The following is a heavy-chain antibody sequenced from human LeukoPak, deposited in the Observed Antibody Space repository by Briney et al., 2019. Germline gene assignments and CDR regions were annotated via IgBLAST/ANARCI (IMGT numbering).Heavy chain of an antibody. CDR3: ARDSGGVGATLAFDI. CDR1: GGTFSSYA. D-gene: IGHD1-26*01. Sequence: ASVKVSCKASGGTFSSYAISWVRQAPGQGLEWMGGIIPIFGTANYAQKFQGRVTITADESTSTAYMELSSLRSEDTAVYYCARDSGGVGATLAFDIXXXGXXVTXSS. V-gene: IGHV1-69*13. J-gene: IGHJ3*02. CDR2: IIPIFGTA.